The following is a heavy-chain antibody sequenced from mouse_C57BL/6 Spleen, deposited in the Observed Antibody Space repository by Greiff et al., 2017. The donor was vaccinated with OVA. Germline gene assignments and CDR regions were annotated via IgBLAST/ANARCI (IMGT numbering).Heavy chain of an antibody. J-gene: IGHJ4*01. CDR2: INPGSGGT. V-gene: IGHV1-54*01. CDR1: GYAFTNYL. D-gene: IGHD4-1*01. CDR3: GKRWDDYAMDY. Sequence: QVQLQQSGAELVRPGTSVKVSCKASGYAFTNYLIEWVKQRPGQGLEWIGVINPGSGGTNYNEKFKGKATLTADKSSSTAYMQLSSLTSEDSAVYYCGKRWDDYAMDYWGQGTSVTVSS.